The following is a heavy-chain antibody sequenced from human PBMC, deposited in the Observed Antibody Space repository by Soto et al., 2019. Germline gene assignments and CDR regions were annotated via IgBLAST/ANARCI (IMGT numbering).Heavy chain of an antibody. Sequence: SETLSLTFTGSSVAISNDKWSWFRQTPGKGLEWIGYIENSGGTSYNPSLRSRVTMSVGTSPKQFSLRLSSVTAADTAVYYCVRQGFGPLHGLVDVWGRGTTVT. CDR3: VRQGFGPLHGLVDV. D-gene: IGHD3-10*01. J-gene: IGHJ6*02. V-gene: IGHV4-59*08. CDR2: IENSGGT. CDR1: SVAISNDK.